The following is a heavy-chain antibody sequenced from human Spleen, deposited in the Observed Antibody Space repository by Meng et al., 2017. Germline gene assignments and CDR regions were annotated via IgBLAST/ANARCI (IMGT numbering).Heavy chain of an antibody. D-gene: IGHD4/OR15-4a*01. J-gene: IGHJ3*02. CDR2: IYSDGST. V-gene: IGHV3-53*01. Sequence: GGSLRLSCAASGFIVSSNYMTWVRQTPGKGLEWVSLIYSDGSTYYADSVKGRFTISRDNSKNTMYLQMNSLRAEDTAVYYCAREHDYGAFDIWGQGTMVTVSS. CDR1: GFIVSSNY. CDR3: AREHDYGAFDI.